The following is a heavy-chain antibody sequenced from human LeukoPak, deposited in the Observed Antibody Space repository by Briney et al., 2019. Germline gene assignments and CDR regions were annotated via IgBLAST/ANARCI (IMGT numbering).Heavy chain of an antibody. Sequence: PSETLSLTCTVSGGSISSSSYYWGWIRQPPGKGLEWIGSIYYSGSTYYNPSLKSRVTISVDTSKNQFSLKLSSVTAADTAVYYRAREASGSFDYWGQGTLVTVSS. V-gene: IGHV4-39*02. CDR1: GGSISSSSYY. CDR2: IYYSGST. CDR3: AREASGSFDY. J-gene: IGHJ4*02. D-gene: IGHD1-26*01.